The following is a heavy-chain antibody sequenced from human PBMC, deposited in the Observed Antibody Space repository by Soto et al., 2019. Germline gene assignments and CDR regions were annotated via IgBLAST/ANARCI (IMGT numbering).Heavy chain of an antibody. CDR1: GGTFGNFI. CDR2: IVPMLGTP. Sequence: ASVKVSCKASGGTFGNFIMNWLRQTPGQGLEWMGGIVPMLGTPTYAEKFKGRVRISATGSTSTTYMELTSLRSEDTAIYYCAGNGTYSSSLSHYSGMDVWGQGTTVTVSS. V-gene: IGHV1-69*13. D-gene: IGHD1-26*01. J-gene: IGHJ6*02. CDR3: AGNGTYSSSLSHYSGMDV.